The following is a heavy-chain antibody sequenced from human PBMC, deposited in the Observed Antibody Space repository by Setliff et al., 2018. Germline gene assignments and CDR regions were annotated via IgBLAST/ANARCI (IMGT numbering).Heavy chain of an antibody. V-gene: IGHV7-4-1*02. Sequence: GASVKVSCKASGYTFSSYAMNWVRQAPGQGLEWMGRINTITGNPTYAQGFTGRFVFSLDTSVSTAYLQISSLKAEDTAVYYCARASRFGTIRYRGDYYMDVWGKGTTVTVSS. J-gene: IGHJ6*03. CDR1: GYTFSSYA. CDR3: ARASRFGTIRYRGDYYMDV. D-gene: IGHD3-10*01. CDR2: INTITGNP.